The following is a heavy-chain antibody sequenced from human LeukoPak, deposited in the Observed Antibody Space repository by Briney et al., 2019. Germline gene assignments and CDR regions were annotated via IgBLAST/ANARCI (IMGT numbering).Heavy chain of an antibody. V-gene: IGHV1-46*01. CDR2: INPSGGST. Sequence: ASVKVSCKASGYTFTSYYMHWVRQAPGQGLEWMGIINPSGGSTSYAQKFQGRVTMTRDMSTSTVYMELSSLRSEDTAVYYCARFSTGYVINGDFDYRGQGTLVTVSS. CDR3: ARFSTGYVINGDFDY. J-gene: IGHJ4*02. D-gene: IGHD5-12*01. CDR1: GYTFTSYY.